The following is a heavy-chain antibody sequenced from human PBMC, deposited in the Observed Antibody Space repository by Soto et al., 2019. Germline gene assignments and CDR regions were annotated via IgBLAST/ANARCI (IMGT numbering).Heavy chain of an antibody. CDR2: IYHSGST. CDR3: ARGQFNILTGYYIDF. Sequence: SETPSLTCAVSGGSISSGGYSWSWIRQPPGKGLEWIGYIYHSGSTYYNPSLKSRVTISADTSKNEFSLRLRSVTTADTAVYYFARGQFNILTGYYIDFWGQGTLVTVS. J-gene: IGHJ4*02. CDR1: GGSISSGGYS. D-gene: IGHD3-9*01. V-gene: IGHV4-30-2*01.